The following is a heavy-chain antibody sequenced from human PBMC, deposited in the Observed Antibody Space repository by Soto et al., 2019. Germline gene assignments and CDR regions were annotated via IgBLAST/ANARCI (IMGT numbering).Heavy chain of an antibody. CDR3: ARVRSIAAPGYYYYGMDV. Sequence: LSLTCTVSGGSISSYYWSWIRQPPGKGLEWIGYIYYSGSTNYNPSLKSRVTISVDTSKNQFSLKLSSVTAADTAVYYCARVRSIAAPGYYYYGMDVWGQGTTVTVSS. CDR1: GGSISSYY. V-gene: IGHV4-59*01. CDR2: IYYSGST. D-gene: IGHD6-6*01. J-gene: IGHJ6*02.